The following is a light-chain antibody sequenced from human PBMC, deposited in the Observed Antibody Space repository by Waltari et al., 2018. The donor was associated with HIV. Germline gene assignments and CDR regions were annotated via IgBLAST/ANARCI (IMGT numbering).Light chain of an antibody. CDR2: EVS. CDR3: SSYTSSATLV. V-gene: IGLV2-14*01. J-gene: IGLJ2*01. CDR1: SNDVGGYNY. Sequence: SITISCTGTSNDVGGYNYVSWYQHHPGKAPKLMIYEVSDRPSGVSSRFSGSKSGNTASLTISGLQAEDEADYYCSSYTSSATLVFGGGTKLTV.